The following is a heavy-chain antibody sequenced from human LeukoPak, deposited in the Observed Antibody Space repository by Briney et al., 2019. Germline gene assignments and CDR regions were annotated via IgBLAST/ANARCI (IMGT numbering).Heavy chain of an antibody. CDR2: IWYDGSNK. CDR1: GFTFSSYG. V-gene: IGHV3-33*01. Sequence: PGRSLRLSCAASGFTFSSYGMHWVRQAPGKGLEWVAVIWYDGSNKYYADSVKGRFTISRDNSKNTLYLQMNSLRAEDTAVYYCAREVYGSGSYSGMDVWGQGTTVTVSS. J-gene: IGHJ6*02. CDR3: AREVYGSGSYSGMDV. D-gene: IGHD3-10*01.